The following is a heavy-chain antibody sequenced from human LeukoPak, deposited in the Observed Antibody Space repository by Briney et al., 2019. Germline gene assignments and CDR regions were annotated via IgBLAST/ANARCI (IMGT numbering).Heavy chain of an antibody. V-gene: IGHV3-49*04. CDR1: GFTFGDYA. Sequence: GGSLRLSCKASGFTFGDYAMSWVRQAPGKGLEWVGFIRSKAYGGTTEYAASVKGRFTISRDDSKSLAYLQMNSLKTEDTAVYYCTRVLWFGESNYFDYWGQGTLVTVSS. CDR3: TRVLWFGESNYFDY. CDR2: IRSKAYGGTT. D-gene: IGHD3-10*01. J-gene: IGHJ4*02.